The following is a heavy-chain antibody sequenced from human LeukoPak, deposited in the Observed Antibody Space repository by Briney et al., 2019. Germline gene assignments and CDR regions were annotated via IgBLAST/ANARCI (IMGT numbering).Heavy chain of an antibody. D-gene: IGHD3-22*01. CDR2: ISAYNGNT. Sequence: ASVKVSCKASGYTFTSYGISWVRQAPGRGLEWMGWISAYNGNTNYAQELQGRVTMTTDTSTSTAYMELRSLRFDDTAVFYCAREVPYDSSRYYQPFDYWGQGTLVTVSS. CDR3: AREVPYDSSRYYQPFDY. J-gene: IGHJ4*02. V-gene: IGHV1-18*01. CDR1: GYTFTSYG.